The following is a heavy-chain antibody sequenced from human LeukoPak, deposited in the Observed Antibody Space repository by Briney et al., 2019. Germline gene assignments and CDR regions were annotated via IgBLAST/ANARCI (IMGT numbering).Heavy chain of an antibody. Sequence: GGSLRLSCIASGFTFSSYEMSWVRQAPGKGPEWVSYISSSSGIFYADSVKVRFTISRDNAKNSLYLQMNSLRAEDTAVYYCARGFSYWGQGTLVTVSS. V-gene: IGHV3-48*03. J-gene: IGHJ4*02. CDR2: ISSSSGI. CDR3: ARGFSY. CDR1: GFTFSSYE.